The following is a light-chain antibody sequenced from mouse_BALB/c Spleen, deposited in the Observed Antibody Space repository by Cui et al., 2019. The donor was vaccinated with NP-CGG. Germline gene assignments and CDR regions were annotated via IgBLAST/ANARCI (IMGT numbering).Light chain of an antibody. CDR3: ALWYSNHWV. Sequence: HAVVTQVFALTTSPGEKVTLTCRSSTGAVTTSNYATCVQEKQDHLFTGLIGGTNNRAPGVPARFSGSLIGDKAALTITGAQSEDEAIYFCALWYSNHWVFGGGTKLTVL. V-gene: IGLV1*01. CDR1: TGAVTTSNY. J-gene: IGLJ1*01. CDR2: GTN.